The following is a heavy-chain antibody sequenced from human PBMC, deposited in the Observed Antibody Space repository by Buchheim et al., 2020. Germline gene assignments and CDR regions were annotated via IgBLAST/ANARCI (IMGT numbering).Heavy chain of an antibody. CDR2: INHSGST. CDR1: GGSFSGYY. D-gene: IGHD3-16*02. J-gene: IGHJ5*02. Sequence: QVQLQQWGAGLLKPSETLSLTCAVYGGSFSGYYWSWIRQPPGKGLEWIGEINHSGSTKYNPYLKSRVTISVDTSKNQFSRKLSSVTAADTAVYYCARGALLFVWGSYRHNWFDPWGQGTL. CDR3: ARGALLFVWGSYRHNWFDP. V-gene: IGHV4-34*01.